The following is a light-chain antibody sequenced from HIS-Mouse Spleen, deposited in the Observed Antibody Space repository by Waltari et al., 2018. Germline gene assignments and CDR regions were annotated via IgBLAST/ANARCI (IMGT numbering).Light chain of an antibody. J-gene: IGKJ5*01. CDR2: DAS. V-gene: IGKV1-13*02. Sequence: AIQLTQSPSSLSPFEGDRATITCRASRGFGSALAGYQQKPGKAPKLLIYDASSLESGVPSRFSGSGSGTDFTLTISSLQPEDFATYYCQQFNSYPSFGQGTRLEIK. CDR3: QQFNSYPS. CDR1: RGFGSA.